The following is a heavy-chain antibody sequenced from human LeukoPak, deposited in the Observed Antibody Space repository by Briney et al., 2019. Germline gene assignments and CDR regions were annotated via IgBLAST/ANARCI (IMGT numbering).Heavy chain of an antibody. V-gene: IGHV3-30*18. CDR1: GFTFSSYG. CDR3: AKGSRSSGHYSDY. D-gene: IGHD3-22*01. CDR2: ISYDGSNK. Sequence: PGRFLRLSCAASGFTFSSYGMHWVRQAPGKGLEWVAVISYDGSNKYYADSVKGRFTISRDNSNNTLYLQMNSLRAEDTAVYYCAKGSRSSGHYSDYWGQGTLVTVSS. J-gene: IGHJ4*02.